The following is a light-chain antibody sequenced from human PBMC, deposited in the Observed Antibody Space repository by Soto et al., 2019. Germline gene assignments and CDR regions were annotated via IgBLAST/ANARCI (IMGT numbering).Light chain of an antibody. CDR2: AAS. CDR3: QQYYSYPQIT. V-gene: IGKV1-9*01. Sequence: IQLTQSPSFLSASVGDRVTITCRASQGISNYLAWYQQKPGTAPKLLIYAASTLQSGVPSRFSGSGSGTEFTLTISCLQSEDFATYYCQQYYSYPQITFGQGTRLEIK. J-gene: IGKJ5*01. CDR1: QGISNY.